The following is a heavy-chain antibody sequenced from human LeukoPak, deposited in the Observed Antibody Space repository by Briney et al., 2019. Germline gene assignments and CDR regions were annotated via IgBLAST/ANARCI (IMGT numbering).Heavy chain of an antibody. CDR3: AGALRYSYGESTFDY. J-gene: IGHJ4*02. V-gene: IGHV4-59*08. Sequence: SETLSLTCTVSGGSISSYYWNWIRQPPGKGLEWIGYIYYSGSTNYNPSLKSRVTISVDTSKNQFSLKLSSVTAADTAVYYCAGALRYSYGESTFDYWGQGTLVTVSS. D-gene: IGHD5-18*01. CDR1: GGSISSYY. CDR2: IYYSGST.